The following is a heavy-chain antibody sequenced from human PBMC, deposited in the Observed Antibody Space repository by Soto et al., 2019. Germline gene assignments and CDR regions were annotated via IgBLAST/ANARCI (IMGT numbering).Heavy chain of an antibody. D-gene: IGHD4-4*01. CDR1: GFTFSNAW. CDR3: TTGPPDDYTPRGPVDY. Sequence: GGSLRLSCAASGFTFSNAWMSWVRQAPGKGLEWVGRIKSKTDGGTTDYAALVKGRFTISRDDSKNTLYLQMNSLKTEDTAVYYCTTGPPDDYTPRGPVDYWGQGTLVTVSS. J-gene: IGHJ4*02. CDR2: IKSKTDGGTT. V-gene: IGHV3-15*01.